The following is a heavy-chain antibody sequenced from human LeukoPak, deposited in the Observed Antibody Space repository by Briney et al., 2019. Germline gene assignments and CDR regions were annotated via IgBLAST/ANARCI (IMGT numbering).Heavy chain of an antibody. D-gene: IGHD6-6*01. CDR2: ISGSDGST. CDR1: GFTFSSYS. Sequence: GGSLRLSCAASGFTFSSYSMNWVRRAPGKGLEWVSAISGSDGSTYYADSVKGRFTISRDNSKNTLYLQMNSLRAEDTAVYHCAKGKGYSSSSSDHWGQGTLVTVSS. J-gene: IGHJ5*02. V-gene: IGHV3-23*01. CDR3: AKGKGYSSSSSDH.